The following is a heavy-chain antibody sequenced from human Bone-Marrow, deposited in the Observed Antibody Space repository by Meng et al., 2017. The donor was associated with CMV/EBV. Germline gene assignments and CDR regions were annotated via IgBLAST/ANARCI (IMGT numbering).Heavy chain of an antibody. V-gene: IGHV3-7*04. Sequence: GESLKISCAASGFTFSSYWMSWVRQAPGKGLEWVANIKQDGSEKYYVDSVKGRFTISRDNAKNSLYLQMNSLRVEDTAVYHCAWGSGLASWGQGTLVTVPS. CDR3: AWGSGLAS. CDR1: GFTFSSYW. J-gene: IGHJ4*02. CDR2: IKQDGSEK.